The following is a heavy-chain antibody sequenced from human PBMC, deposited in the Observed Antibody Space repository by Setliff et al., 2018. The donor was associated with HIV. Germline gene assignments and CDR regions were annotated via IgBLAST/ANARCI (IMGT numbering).Heavy chain of an antibody. V-gene: IGHV4-34*01. CDR3: ARESPSSSWFYFDF. CDR1: GGSFSDYY. Sequence: SETLSLTCAVYGGSFSDYYWTWIRQSPGKGLEWIGEINHRGSTNYNPSLKSRVTVSVDTSKNQFSLKLGSVTAAHTAVYYCARESPSSSWFYFDFWGQGTRVTV. J-gene: IGHJ4*02. D-gene: IGHD6-13*01. CDR2: INHRGST.